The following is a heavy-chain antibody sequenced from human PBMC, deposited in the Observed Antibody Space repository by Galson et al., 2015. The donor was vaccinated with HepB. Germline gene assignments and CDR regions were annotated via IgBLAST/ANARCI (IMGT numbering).Heavy chain of an antibody. D-gene: IGHD2-15*01. CDR3: ARLAGGYCSGGSCYSHDY. CDR2: INPNSGGT. J-gene: IGHJ4*02. V-gene: IGHV1-2*02. CDR1: GYTFTGYY. Sequence: SVKVSCKASGYTFTGYYMHWVRQAPGQGLEWMGWINPNSGGTNYAQKFQGRVTMTRDTSISTAYMELSRLRSDDTAVYYCARLAGGYCSGGSCYSHDYWGQGTLVTVSS.